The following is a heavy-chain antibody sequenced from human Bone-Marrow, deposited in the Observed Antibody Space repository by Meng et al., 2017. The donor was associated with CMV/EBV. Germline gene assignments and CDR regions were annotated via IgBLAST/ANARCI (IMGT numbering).Heavy chain of an antibody. J-gene: IGHJ4*02. CDR2: MNPNSGNT. D-gene: IGHD1-26*01. V-gene: IGHV1-8*03. CDR1: GYTFTSYD. Sequence: ASVKVSCKASGYTFTSYDINWVRQATGQGLEWMGWMNPNSGNTGYAQKFQGRVTITRNTSISTAYMELSSLRSEDTAVYYCARFSVGATPPHGDYWGQGTLVTVSS. CDR3: ARFSVGATPPHGDY.